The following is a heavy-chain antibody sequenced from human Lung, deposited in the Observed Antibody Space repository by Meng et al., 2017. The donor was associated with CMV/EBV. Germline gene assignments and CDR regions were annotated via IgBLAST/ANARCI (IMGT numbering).Heavy chain of an antibody. J-gene: IGHJ6*02. D-gene: IGHD2-2*02. CDR1: GFTFSSYE. V-gene: IGHV3-48*03. CDR2: ISSSGSTI. CDR3: ARDGGLVVVPAAIRFDYYYYGMDV. Sequence: GGSLRLXCAASGFTFSSYEMNWVRQAPGKGLEWVSYISSSGSTIYYADSVKGRFTISRDNAKNSLYLQMNSLRAEDTAVYYCARDGGLVVVPAAIRFDYYYYGMDVWGQGTXVTVSS.